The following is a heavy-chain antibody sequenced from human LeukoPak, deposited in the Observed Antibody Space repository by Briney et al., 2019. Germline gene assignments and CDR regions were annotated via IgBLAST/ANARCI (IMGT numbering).Heavy chain of an antibody. Sequence: SGGSLRLSRAASGFTFDDYTMHWVRQAPGKGLEWVSLISWDGGSTYYVDSVKGRFTISRDNSKNSLYLQMNSLRTEDIALYYCAKDIGVGYCNGCLFDYWGQGTLVTVSS. V-gene: IGHV3-43*01. CDR2: ISWDGGST. J-gene: IGHJ4*02. CDR3: AKDIGVGYCNGCLFDY. D-gene: IGHD2-15*01. CDR1: GFTFDDYT.